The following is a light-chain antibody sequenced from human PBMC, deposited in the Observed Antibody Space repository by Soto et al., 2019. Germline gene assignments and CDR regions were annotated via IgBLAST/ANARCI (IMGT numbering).Light chain of an antibody. CDR3: QQRSSWPSIT. J-gene: IGKJ5*01. Sequence: EIVLTQSPATLSLSPGERATLSCRASQSVSRYLAWYQQKPGQAPRLLIYDASNRATAIPARFSGSGSGTDFTLTISSLDPEDFAVYYCQQRSSWPSITFGQGTRLEIK. CDR1: QSVSRY. V-gene: IGKV3-11*01. CDR2: DAS.